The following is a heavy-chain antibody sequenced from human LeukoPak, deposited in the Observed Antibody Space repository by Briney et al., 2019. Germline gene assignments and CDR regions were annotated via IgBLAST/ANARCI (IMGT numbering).Heavy chain of an antibody. CDR3: AKRDSSGSLPRLFDY. D-gene: IGHD6-19*01. J-gene: IGHJ4*02. Sequence: GGSLILSCAASGFTFSSYAMSWVRQAPGKGLEWVSYISGSGGTTSYADSVKGRVTISRDNSKNTLYLQMNSLRAEDTAVYYCAKRDSSGSLPRLFDYWGQGTLVTVSS. CDR1: GFTFSSYA. V-gene: IGHV3-23*01. CDR2: ISGSGGTT.